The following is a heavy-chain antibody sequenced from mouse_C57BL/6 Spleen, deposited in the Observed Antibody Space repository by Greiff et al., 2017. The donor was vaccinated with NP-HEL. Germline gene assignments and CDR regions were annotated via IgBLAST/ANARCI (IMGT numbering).Heavy chain of an antibody. V-gene: IGHV1-4*01. D-gene: IGHD1-1*01. CDR3: ARSPLITTVVAGDFDY. CDR1: GYTFTSYT. Sequence: QVQLKQSGAELARPGASVKMSCKASGYTFTSYTMHWVKQRPGQGLEWIGYINPSSGYTKYNQKFKDKATLTADKSSSTAYMQLSSLTSEDSAVYYCARSPLITTVVAGDFDYWGQGTTLTVSS. J-gene: IGHJ2*01. CDR2: INPSSGYT.